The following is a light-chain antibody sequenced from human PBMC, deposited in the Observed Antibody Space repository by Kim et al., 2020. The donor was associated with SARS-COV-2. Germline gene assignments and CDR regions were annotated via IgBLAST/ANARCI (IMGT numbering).Light chain of an antibody. CDR3: LLYYGGQGV. CDR1: TGAVTGDNY. CDR2: STN. J-gene: IGLJ3*02. Sequence: PGWTLTLTCASGTGAVTGDNYPNWFQQKPGQAPRTLVYSTNVKLSWTPAHFSGSLLGGKAALTLSGVQPEDEADYYCLLYYGGQGVFGGGTQLTVL. V-gene: IGLV7-43*01.